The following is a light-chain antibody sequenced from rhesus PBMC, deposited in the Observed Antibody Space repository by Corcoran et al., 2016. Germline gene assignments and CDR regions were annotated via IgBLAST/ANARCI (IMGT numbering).Light chain of an antibody. J-gene: IGKJ2*01. Sequence: DIQMTQSPSSLSASVGDRVTITCRASQGISSYLAWYQQNPGKAPKLLIYAASTLKSGVPSRFSGSGSGTDFTLTIRRLQPEDFATYYCQQHNSYPYSFGQGTKVEIK. CDR2: AAS. CDR1: QGISSY. V-gene: IGKV1-25*01. CDR3: QQHNSYPYS.